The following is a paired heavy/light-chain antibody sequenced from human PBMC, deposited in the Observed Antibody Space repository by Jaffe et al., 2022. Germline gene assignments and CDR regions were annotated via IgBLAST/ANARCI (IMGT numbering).Heavy chain of an antibody. CDR3: AKDAPRGNSGYGPLRGDYFDY. CDR1: GFTFSSYA. Sequence: EVQLLESGGGLVQPGGSLRLSCAASGFTFSSYAMSWVRQAPGKGLEWVSAISGSGGSTYYADSVKGRFTISRDNSKNTLYLQMNSLRAEDTAVYYCAKDAPRGNSGYGPLRGDYFDYWGQGTLVTVSS. CDR2: ISGSGGST. D-gene: IGHD5-12*01. V-gene: IGHV3-23*01. J-gene: IGHJ4*02.
Light chain of an antibody. CDR2: AAS. J-gene: IGKJ1*01. CDR1: QGISSY. V-gene: IGKV1D-8*02. Sequence: AIWMTQSPSLLSASTGDRVTISCRMSQGISSYLAWYQQKPGKAPELLIYAASTLQSGVPSRFSGSGSGTDFTLTISCLQSEDFATYYCQQYYSFPRTFGQGTKVEIK. CDR3: QQYYSFPRT.